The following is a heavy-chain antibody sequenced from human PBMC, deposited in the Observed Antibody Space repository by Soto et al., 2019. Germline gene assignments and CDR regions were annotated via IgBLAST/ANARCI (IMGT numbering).Heavy chain of an antibody. D-gene: IGHD2-15*01. CDR2: FNPSGGGT. V-gene: IGHV1-46*01. J-gene: IGHJ4*02. CDR1: GYTFTSYY. CDR3: ARAASYYFDS. Sequence: ASVKVACKASGYTFTSYYIHWVRQAPGQGLEWMGRFNPSGGGTSYVQKFQGRVTMTRDTSTSTVYMELSSLRSEDTAVYYCARAASYYFDSWGQGTLVTVSS.